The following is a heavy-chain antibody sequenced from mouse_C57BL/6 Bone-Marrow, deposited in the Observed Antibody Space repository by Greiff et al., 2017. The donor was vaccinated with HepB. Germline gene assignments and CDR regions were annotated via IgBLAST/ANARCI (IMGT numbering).Heavy chain of an antibody. CDR1: GYSITSGYY. J-gene: IGHJ1*03. V-gene: IGHV3-6*01. D-gene: IGHD1-1*01. Sequence: EVQLVESGPGLVKPSQSLSLTCSVTGYSITSGYYWNWIRQFPGNKLEWMGYISYDGSNNYNPSLKNRISITRDTSKNQFFLKLNSVTTEDTATYYCARDWSYYGSSYWYFDVWGTGTTVTVSS. CDR2: ISYDGSN. CDR3: ARDWSYYGSSYWYFDV.